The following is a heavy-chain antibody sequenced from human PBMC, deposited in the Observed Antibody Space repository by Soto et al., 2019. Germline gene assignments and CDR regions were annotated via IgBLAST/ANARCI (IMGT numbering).Heavy chain of an antibody. V-gene: IGHV1-3*01. CDR2: INAGNGNT. J-gene: IGHJ6*02. Sequence: QVQLVQSGAGVNKPGASVKVSCKASGYTFISYAMHWVRQPPGQRLEWMGGINAGNGNTNYSQKFQGRVTITRDTSASTAYMELSSLRSEDTAVYYCASSYSKRAQIDYYYCGIDVWGQGTTVTVSS. CDR3: ASSYSKRAQIDYYYCGIDV. D-gene: IGHD4-4*01. CDR1: GYTFISYA.